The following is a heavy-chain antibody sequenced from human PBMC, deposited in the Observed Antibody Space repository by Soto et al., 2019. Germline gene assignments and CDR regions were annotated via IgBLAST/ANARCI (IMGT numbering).Heavy chain of an antibody. D-gene: IGHD1-26*01. CDR1: GYSFTSYG. J-gene: IGHJ4*02. Sequence: ASVKVSCKASGYSFTSYGFSWVRQAPGQGPEWMGWISSHNNNTKYAQKFQGRVTMTRDTSTSTVYMELSSLRSEDTAVYYCARAYSGSCSYWGQGTLVTVSS. CDR2: ISSHNNNT. V-gene: IGHV1-18*01. CDR3: ARAYSGSCSY.